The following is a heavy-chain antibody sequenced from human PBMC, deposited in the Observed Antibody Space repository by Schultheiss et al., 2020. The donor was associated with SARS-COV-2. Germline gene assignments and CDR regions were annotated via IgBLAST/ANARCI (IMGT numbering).Heavy chain of an antibody. CDR3: ARTYGYGMDV. CDR1: GGSFSGYY. D-gene: IGHD4-17*01. J-gene: IGHJ6*02. Sequence: SETLSLTCAVYGGSFSGYYWSWIRQPPGKGLEWIGRIYTSGSTNYNPSLKSRVTMSVDTSKNQFSLKLSSVTAADTAVYYCARTYGYGMDVWGQGTTVTVSS. CDR2: IYTSGST. V-gene: IGHV4-59*10.